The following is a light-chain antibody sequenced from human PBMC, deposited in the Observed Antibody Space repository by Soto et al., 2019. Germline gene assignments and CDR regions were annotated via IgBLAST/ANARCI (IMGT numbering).Light chain of an antibody. V-gene: IGKV3-20*01. CDR3: QLYGTSPMYI. CDR2: GAS. CDR1: QSVSSTL. Sequence: IVLTQSPGTLSLSPGERATLSCRASQSVSSTLLAWYHQKPGQAPRLLIYGASSRATGIPDRFSGSGSGTEFTLTISRLETEDFAVYYCQLYGTSPMYIFGQGTKLEIK. J-gene: IGKJ2*01.